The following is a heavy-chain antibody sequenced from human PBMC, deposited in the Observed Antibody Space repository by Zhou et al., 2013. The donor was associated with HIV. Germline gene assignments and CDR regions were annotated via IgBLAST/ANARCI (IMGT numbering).Heavy chain of an antibody. CDR1: GGTFSSHG. V-gene: IGHV1-69*04. CDR3: ARDVGYSESYRKATTYFDP. CDR2: IIPIYGIV. J-gene: IGHJ5*02. Sequence: QVHLVQSGAEVKNPGSSVKVSCKTSGGTFSSHGISWVRQTPGQGLEWMGRIIPIYGIVNYAQKFQGKVRISADRATSTAYLDLSSLRFEDTAVYYCARDVGYSESYRKATTYFDPWGQGTLVTVSP. D-gene: IGHD1-26*01.